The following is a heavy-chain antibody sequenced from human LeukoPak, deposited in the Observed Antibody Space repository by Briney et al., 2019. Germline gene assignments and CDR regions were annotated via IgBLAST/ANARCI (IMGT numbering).Heavy chain of an antibody. CDR3: ARGEERGSGTVHFDY. Sequence: NPSETLSLTCAVSGGSISNNNWWSWVRQPPGMGLEWIGEIYHGGSTNYNPSLKSRVTMSVDRSKNQFSLKLSSVTAADTAVYYCARGEERGSGTVHFDYWGQGTRVTVSS. D-gene: IGHD3-10*01. J-gene: IGHJ4*02. CDR1: GGSISNNNW. V-gene: IGHV4-4*02. CDR2: IYHGGST.